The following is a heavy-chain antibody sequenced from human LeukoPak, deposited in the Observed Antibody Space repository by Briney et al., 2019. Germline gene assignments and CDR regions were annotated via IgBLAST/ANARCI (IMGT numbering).Heavy chain of an antibody. CDR2: ISYDGSNK. CDR3: AKLIAAAGTTDIDY. Sequence: GGSLRLSGAASGFTFSSYGMHWVRQAPGKGLEWVAVISYDGSNKYYADSVKGRFTISRDNSKNTLYLQMNSLRAEDTAVYYCAKLIAAAGTTDIDYWGQGTLVTVSS. V-gene: IGHV3-30*18. D-gene: IGHD6-13*01. J-gene: IGHJ4*02. CDR1: GFTFSSYG.